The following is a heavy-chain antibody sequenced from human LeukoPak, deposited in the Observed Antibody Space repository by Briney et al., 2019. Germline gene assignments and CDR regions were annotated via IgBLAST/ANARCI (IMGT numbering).Heavy chain of an antibody. V-gene: IGHV3-23*01. J-gene: IGHJ4*02. D-gene: IGHD4-4*01. CDR2: ISGSGGST. CDR1: GFTFSSYA. CDR3: AKLGSNYEYYFDY. Sequence: GGSLRLSCAAPGFTFSSYAMSWVRQAPGKGLEWVSAISGSGGSTYYADSVKGRFTISRDNSKNTLYLQMNSLRAEDTAVYYCAKLGSNYEYYFDYWGQGTLVTVSS.